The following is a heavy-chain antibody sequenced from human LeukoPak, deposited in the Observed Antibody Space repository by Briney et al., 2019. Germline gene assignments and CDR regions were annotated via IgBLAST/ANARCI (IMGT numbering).Heavy chain of an antibody. D-gene: IGHD3-22*01. CDR1: GGTFSSYA. CDR3: TRGDSSGYDTFDY. CDR2: IIPIFDTA. J-gene: IGHJ4*02. Sequence: SVKVSCKASGGTFSSYAISWVRQAPGQGLEWMGGIIPIFDTANYVQKFQGRVTFTADESTSTVYLEMNSLRSEDTAVYYCTRGDSSGYDTFDYWGQGTQVTVSS. V-gene: IGHV1-69*13.